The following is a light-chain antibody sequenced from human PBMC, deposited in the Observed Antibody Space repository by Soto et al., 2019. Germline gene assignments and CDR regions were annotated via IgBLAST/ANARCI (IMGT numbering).Light chain of an antibody. Sequence: AIRMTQSPSSFSASTGDKVTITCRASQGISNYLAWYQQKPGKAPKLLIYAASTLQSVVPSRCSGFGSGKDFTITISCLQPEDFATYYCQQYYDYPHTFGQGARLEI. V-gene: IGKV1-8*01. J-gene: IGKJ2*01. CDR2: AAS. CDR1: QGISNY. CDR3: QQYYDYPHT.